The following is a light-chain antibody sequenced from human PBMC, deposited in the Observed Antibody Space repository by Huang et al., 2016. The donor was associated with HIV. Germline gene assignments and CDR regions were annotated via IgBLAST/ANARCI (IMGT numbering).Light chain of an antibody. Sequence: VMTQSPATLSVSPGERTTLSCRASESILRNLAWYQQRPGQPPRLLIYGASVRLPGIPDRFRGSGSGTEFSLTISSLQSEDFAVYYCQQYNKWPPYTYGQGTKLEIK. J-gene: IGKJ2*01. CDR3: QQYNKWPPYT. CDR1: ESILRN. CDR2: GAS. V-gene: IGKV3-15*01.